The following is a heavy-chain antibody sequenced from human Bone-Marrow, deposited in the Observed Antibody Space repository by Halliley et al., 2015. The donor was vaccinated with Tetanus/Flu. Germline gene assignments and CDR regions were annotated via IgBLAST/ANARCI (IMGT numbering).Heavy chain of an antibody. CDR2: NGGRT. J-gene: IGHJ4*02. V-gene: IGHV3-64D*06. Sequence: NGGRTFYSDSVKGRFSISRDNSKSTLYLQMSSLRADDTAVYYCVKGDPGSYHSSGDYFYYFEYWGQGTLVTVSS. D-gene: IGHD3-22*01. CDR3: VKGDPGSYHSSGDYFYYFEY.